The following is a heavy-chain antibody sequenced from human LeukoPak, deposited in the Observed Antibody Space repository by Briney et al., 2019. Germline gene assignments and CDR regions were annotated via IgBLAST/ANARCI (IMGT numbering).Heavy chain of an antibody. V-gene: IGHV3-66*01. J-gene: IGHJ4*02. D-gene: IGHD5-12*01. Sequence: GGSLRLSCAASGFTVSSNYMSWVRQAPGKGLEWVSVIYSGGSTYYADSVKGRFTISRDNSKNTLYLQMNTLRAEDTAVYSCATERYSGYDYYWGQGTLVTVSS. CDR3: ATERYSGYDYY. CDR2: IYSGGST. CDR1: GFTVSSNY.